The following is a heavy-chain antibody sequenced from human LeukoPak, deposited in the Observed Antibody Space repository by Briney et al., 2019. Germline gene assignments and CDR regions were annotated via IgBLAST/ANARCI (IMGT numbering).Heavy chain of an antibody. CDR1: GYTFTGYY. D-gene: IGHD3-3*01. V-gene: IGHV1-18*04. Sequence: ASVKVSRKASGYTFTGYYMHWVRQAPGQGLEWMGWISAYNGNTNYAQKLQGRVTMTTDTSTSTAYMELRSLRSDDTAVYYCARVEGLSYYFDYWGQGTLVTVSS. CDR2: ISAYNGNT. CDR3: ARVEGLSYYFDY. J-gene: IGHJ4*02.